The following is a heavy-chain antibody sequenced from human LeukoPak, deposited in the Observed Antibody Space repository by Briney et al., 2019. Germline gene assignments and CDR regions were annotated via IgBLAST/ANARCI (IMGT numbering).Heavy chain of an antibody. J-gene: IGHJ4*02. CDR2: ISAYNGNT. CDR1: GYTFTSYG. CDR3: SRVSRAEYYYDSSGSSRFDY. V-gene: IGHV1-18*01. Sequence: ASVKVSCKASGYTFTSYGISWVRQAPGQGLEWMGWISAYNGNTNYAQKLQSRVTMTTDTSTSTAYMELRSLRSDDTAVYYCSRVSRAEYYYDSSGSSRFDYWGQGTLVTVSS. D-gene: IGHD3-22*01.